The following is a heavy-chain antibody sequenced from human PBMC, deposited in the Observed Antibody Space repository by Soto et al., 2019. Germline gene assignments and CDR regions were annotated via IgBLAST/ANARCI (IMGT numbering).Heavy chain of an antibody. Sequence: PGGSLRLSCAASGFTFSTYAMSWVRQAPGTGLEWVSGVTNLGGTINYADSVKGRFTISRDNSKNTLYLQMSSLRAEDTAVYYCAKDGNNGYAFDHWGQGTLVTV. CDR3: AKDGNNGYAFDH. V-gene: IGHV3-23*01. D-gene: IGHD2-2*03. J-gene: IGHJ4*02. CDR2: VTNLGGTI. CDR1: GFTFSTYA.